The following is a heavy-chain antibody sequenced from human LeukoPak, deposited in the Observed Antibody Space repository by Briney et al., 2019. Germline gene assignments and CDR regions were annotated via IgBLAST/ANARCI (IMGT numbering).Heavy chain of an antibody. Sequence: PGGSLRLSCAASGLTFSNAWMSWVRQAPGQGLEWVARIKTKTDGETTDYAAPVKGRFTISRDDSKNTLYLQMNSLKTEDTAVYYCTSQPITRLDYWGQGTLVTVSS. J-gene: IGHJ4*02. D-gene: IGHD1-1*01. CDR3: TSQPITRLDY. V-gene: IGHV3-15*01. CDR1: GLTFSNAW. CDR2: IKTKTDGETT.